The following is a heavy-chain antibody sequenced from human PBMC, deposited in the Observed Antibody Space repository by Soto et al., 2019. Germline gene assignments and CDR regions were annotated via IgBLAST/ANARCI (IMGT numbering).Heavy chain of an antibody. Sequence: EGSLRLSCAASGFPFSPYWMHLVRQSPGKGLVWVSRINPDGSSTDYADSVKGRFTISRENAKNTLYLQMNSLRAEDTAVYYCGRGGSDSYRGMDVWGQGKTVTVSS. V-gene: IGHV3-74*01. J-gene: IGHJ6*02. CDR3: GRGGSDSYRGMDV. D-gene: IGHD2-21*02. CDR2: INPDGSST. CDR1: GFPFSPYW.